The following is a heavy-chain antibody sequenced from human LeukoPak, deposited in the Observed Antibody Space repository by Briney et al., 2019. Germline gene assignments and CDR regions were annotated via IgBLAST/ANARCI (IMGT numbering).Heavy chain of an antibody. CDR2: INPNGGTS. CDR3: ATEQETSSHDAFDI. Sequence: GASVKVSCKASGYTFTSYYMHWVRQAPGQGLEWMGIINPNGGTSSYAPKFRGRVTMTRDMSTTTVYMELSSLRSEDTALYYCATEQETSSHDAFDIWGQGTMVTVS. J-gene: IGHJ3*02. V-gene: IGHV1-46*01. CDR1: GYTFTSYY. D-gene: IGHD2-2*01.